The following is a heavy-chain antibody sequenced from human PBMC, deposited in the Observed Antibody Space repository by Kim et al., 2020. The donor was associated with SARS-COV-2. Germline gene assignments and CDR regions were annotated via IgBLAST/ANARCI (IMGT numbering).Heavy chain of an antibody. CDR1: GGTFSSYA. V-gene: IGHV1-69*13. J-gene: IGHJ4*02. CDR3: ARDQPSGSYYPVY. D-gene: IGHD1-26*01. Sequence: SVKVSCKASGGTFSSYAISWVRQAPGQGLEWMGGIIPIFGTANYAQKFQGRVTITADESTSTAYMELSSLRSEDTAVYYCARDQPSGSYYPVYWGQGTLVTVSS. CDR2: IIPIFGTA.